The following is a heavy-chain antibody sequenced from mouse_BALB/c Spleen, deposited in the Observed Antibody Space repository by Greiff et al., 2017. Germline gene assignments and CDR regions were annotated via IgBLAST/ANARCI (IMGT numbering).Heavy chain of an antibody. CDR1: GFSLTGYG. Sequence: VQGVESGPGLVAPSQSLSITCTVSGFSLTGYGVNWVRQPPGKGLEWLGMIWGDGSTDYNSALKSRLSISKDNSKSQVFLKMNSLQTDDTARYYCARLSDPSLHYYAMDYWGQGTSVTVSS. V-gene: IGHV2-6-7*01. CDR3: ARLSDPSLHYYAMDY. CDR2: IWGDGST. D-gene: IGHD6-1*01. J-gene: IGHJ4*01.